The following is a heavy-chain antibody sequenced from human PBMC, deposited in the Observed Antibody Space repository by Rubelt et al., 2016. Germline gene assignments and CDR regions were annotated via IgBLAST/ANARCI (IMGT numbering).Heavy chain of an antibody. CDR3: TRRVPPPIYGMDV. CDR2: ISYDGSNK. Sequence: QLVESGGGVVQPGRSLRLSCAASGFTFSRYAMHWVRQAPGKGLEWVAVISYDGSNKYYADSVKGRFTISRDNSKNTLYLQMNSLRSEDTAVYFCTRRVPPPIYGMDVWGQGTTVTVSS. J-gene: IGHJ6*02. D-gene: IGHD2-21*01. V-gene: IGHV3-30*14. CDR1: GFTFSRYA.